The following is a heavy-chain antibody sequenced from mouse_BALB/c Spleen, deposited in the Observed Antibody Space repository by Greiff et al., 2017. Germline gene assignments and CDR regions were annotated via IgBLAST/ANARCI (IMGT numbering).Heavy chain of an antibody. D-gene: IGHD2-10*01. CDR2: IWAGGST. J-gene: IGHJ3*01. CDR3: ARDSYYGNAWFAY. V-gene: IGHV2-9*02. Sequence: QVQLKESGPGLVAPSQSLSITCTVSGFSLTSYGVHWVRQPPGKGLEWLGVIWAGGSTKYNSALMSRLSISKDNSKSQVFLKMNSLQTDDTAMYYCARDSYYGNAWFAYWGQGTLVTVSA. CDR1: GFSLTSYG.